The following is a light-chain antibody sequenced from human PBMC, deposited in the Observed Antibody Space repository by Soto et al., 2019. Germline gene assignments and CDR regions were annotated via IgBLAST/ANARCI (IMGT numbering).Light chain of an antibody. J-gene: IGLJ3*02. Sequence: QSVLTQPPSVSGAPGQRVTISCTGSRSNIGAGFDVHWYQQIPGTAPKLIIHDNSNRPSGVPDRFSGSRSGTSASLAITGLQADDEADYYCQSYDSSLSALVFGGGTKLTVL. CDR2: DNS. V-gene: IGLV1-40*01. CDR1: RSNIGAGFD. CDR3: QSYDSSLSALV.